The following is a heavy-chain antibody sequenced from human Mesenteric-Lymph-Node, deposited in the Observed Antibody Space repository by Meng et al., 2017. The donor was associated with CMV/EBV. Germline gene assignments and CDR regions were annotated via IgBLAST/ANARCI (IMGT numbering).Heavy chain of an antibody. CDR3: AKGFPMGNTGYGGSFDY. CDR1: LSNYA. J-gene: IGHJ4*02. D-gene: IGHD5-12*01. Sequence: LSNYAMSWVRQGPRKGREWISGMSGDGRGTYYVASGKGRFTNSREYSKNTLFLQKNSLRAEDTAVYFCAKGFPMGNTGYGGSFDYWGQGTLVTVSS. V-gene: IGHV3-23*02. CDR2: MSGDGRGT.